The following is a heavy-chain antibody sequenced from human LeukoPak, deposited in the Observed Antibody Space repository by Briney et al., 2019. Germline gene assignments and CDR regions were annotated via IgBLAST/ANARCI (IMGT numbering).Heavy chain of an antibody. V-gene: IGHV3-21*01. CDR1: GFTFSSYS. J-gene: IGHJ4*02. CDR2: ISSSSSYI. CDR3: ARDDLGIQLPDY. D-gene: IGHD5-18*01. Sequence: GGSLRLSCAASGFTFSSYSMHWVRQAPGKGLEWVSSISSSSSYIYYADSVKGRFTISRDNAKNSLYLQMNSLRAEDTAVYYCARDDLGIQLPDYWGQGTLVTVSS.